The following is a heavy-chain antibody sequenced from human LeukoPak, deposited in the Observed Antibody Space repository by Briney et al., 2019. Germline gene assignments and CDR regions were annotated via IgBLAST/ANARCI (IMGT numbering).Heavy chain of an antibody. V-gene: IGHV4-59*01. CDR1: GGSISNYY. CDR3: ARLNSAYCGGDCYPRAFDI. Sequence: SETLSLTCTVSGGSISNYYWSWIRQPPGKELEWIGYIYYSGSTNYNPSLKSRVTISVGTSKNQFSLKLSSVTAADTAVYYCARLNSAYCGGDCYPRAFDIWGQGTMVSVSS. J-gene: IGHJ3*02. CDR2: IYYSGST. D-gene: IGHD2-21*02.